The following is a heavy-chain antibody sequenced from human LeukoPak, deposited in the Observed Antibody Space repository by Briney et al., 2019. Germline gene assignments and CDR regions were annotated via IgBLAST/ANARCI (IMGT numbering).Heavy chain of an antibody. CDR3: AIGCRAVLTCPFDY. V-gene: IGHV1-18*01. CDR2: ISVYNGNT. Sequence: ASVKVSCKASGYTFTSYGISWVRQAPGQGLEWTGWISVYNGNTNYAQKLQGRVTMTTDTSTCTAYMELRSLRSDDTAVYYCAIGCRAVLTCPFDYWGQGTLVTVSS. CDR1: GYTFTSYG. J-gene: IGHJ4*02. D-gene: IGHD4/OR15-4a*01.